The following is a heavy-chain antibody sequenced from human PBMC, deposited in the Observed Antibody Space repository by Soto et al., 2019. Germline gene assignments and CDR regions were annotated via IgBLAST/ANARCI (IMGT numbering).Heavy chain of an antibody. Sequence: QVRLVESGGSVVQPGRSLGLSCAVYGFTFSTYGIHWVRQAPGKGLEWVAVIWGDGSNKYHADSVKGRFTISRDNTKNILYLEMNSLRAEDTAEYYCVRVFDTYYFDSWGQGTLLTVS. D-gene: IGHD3-9*01. J-gene: IGHJ4*02. CDR2: IWGDGSNK. V-gene: IGHV3-33*01. CDR1: GFTFSTYG. CDR3: VRVFDTYYFDS.